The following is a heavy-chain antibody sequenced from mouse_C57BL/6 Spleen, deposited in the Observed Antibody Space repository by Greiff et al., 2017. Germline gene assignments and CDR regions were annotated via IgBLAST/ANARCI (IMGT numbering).Heavy chain of an antibody. CDR2: ISSGGSYT. Sequence: DVQLVESGGDLVKPGGSLKLSCAASGFTFSSYGMSWVRQTPDKRLEWVATISSGGSYTYYPDSVKGRFTISRDNAKNTLYLQMSSLKSEDTAMYYCARRGDGYYAMDYWGQGTSVTVSS. V-gene: IGHV5-6*01. J-gene: IGHJ4*01. D-gene: IGHD3-3*01. CDR1: GFTFSSYG. CDR3: ARRGDGYYAMDY.